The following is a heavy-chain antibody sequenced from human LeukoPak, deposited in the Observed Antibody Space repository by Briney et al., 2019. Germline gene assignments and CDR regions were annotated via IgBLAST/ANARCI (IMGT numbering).Heavy chain of an antibody. CDR1: GYTLTELS. J-gene: IGHJ4*02. Sequence: EASVKVSCKVSGYTLTELSTHWVRQAPGKGLEWMGGFDPEDGETIYAQKFQGRVTMTEDTSTDTAYMELSSLRSEDTAVYYCATSIAVAGGEFDYWGQGTLVTVSS. CDR3: ATSIAVAGGEFDY. V-gene: IGHV1-24*01. D-gene: IGHD6-19*01. CDR2: FDPEDGET.